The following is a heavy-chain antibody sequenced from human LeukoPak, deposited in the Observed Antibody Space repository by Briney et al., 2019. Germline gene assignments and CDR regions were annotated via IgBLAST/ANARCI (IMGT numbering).Heavy chain of an antibody. D-gene: IGHD1-20*01. CDR3: ARRITGTTSDSFDY. Sequence: SETLSLTCTVSGGSFSSSTYYWGWIRQPPGKGLEWIGTIYYSGSTYYNPSLKSRATISIDTSKNHFSLKLSSVTAADTAVYYCARRITGTTSDSFDYWGQGTLVTVSS. V-gene: IGHV4-39*02. J-gene: IGHJ4*02. CDR2: IYYSGST. CDR1: GGSFSSSTYY.